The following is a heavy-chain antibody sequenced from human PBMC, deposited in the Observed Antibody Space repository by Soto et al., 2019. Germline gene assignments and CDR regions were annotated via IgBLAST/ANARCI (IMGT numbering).Heavy chain of an antibody. V-gene: IGHV1-69*01. J-gene: IGHJ5*02. CDR3: GRYCTNTKCRGGYYLDL. CDR2: IILALGTP. CDR1: GDSFTNYA. Sequence: QVLLVQSGAEMKQPGSSVSVSCRASGDSFTNYAFTWVRQAPGQGPEWLGGIILALGTPHYSQRFQGRLTIPADESSNTVYMELGSLRLDVTSVYYCGRYCTNTKCRGGYYLDLWGQGTLLTVSS. D-gene: IGHD2-8*01.